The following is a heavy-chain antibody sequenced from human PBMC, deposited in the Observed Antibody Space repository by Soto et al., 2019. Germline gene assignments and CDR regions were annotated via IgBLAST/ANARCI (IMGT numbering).Heavy chain of an antibody. V-gene: IGHV4-31*03. D-gene: IGHD2-21*01. J-gene: IGHJ5*02. CDR3: ARLRIATNNYKWFDP. CDR1: GAALNSGNYY. Sequence: SETLSLTCSVSGAALNSGNYYWIWIRQVPGKGLEWIGHIYVTGAVDYNPSLRDRITISQDTSERQFSLNLRLVTAADTAVYYCARLRIATNNYKWFDPWGQGTLITVSS. CDR2: IYVTGAV.